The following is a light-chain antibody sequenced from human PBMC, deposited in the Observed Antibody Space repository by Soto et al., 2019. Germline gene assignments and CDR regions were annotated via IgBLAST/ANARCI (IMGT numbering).Light chain of an antibody. V-gene: IGLV2-14*01. CDR3: SSYTSSYTLV. J-gene: IGLJ2*01. CDR2: DVS. Sequence: QSVLTQPASVSGSPGQSITISCTGTSSDVGGYNYVSWYQQHPGKAPKLMIYDVSNRPSGDSNRFSGSKSGNTASLTISGRQAEDEAAYYCSSYTSSYTLVFGGGTKLTVL. CDR1: SSDVGGYNY.